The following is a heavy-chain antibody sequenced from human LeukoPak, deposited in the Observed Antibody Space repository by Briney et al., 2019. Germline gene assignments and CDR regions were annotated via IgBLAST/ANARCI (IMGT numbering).Heavy chain of an antibody. D-gene: IGHD3-9*01. V-gene: IGHV3-53*01. Sequence: GGSLRLSCAASGFTVSSDYMSWVRQAPGKGLEWVSVIYSGGSTYYADSVKGRFTISRDNSKNTLYLQMNSLRAEDTAVYYCARDQGGIGYDILTGGFGMDVWGQGTTVTVSS. CDR2: IYSGGST. CDR3: ARDQGGIGYDILTGGFGMDV. J-gene: IGHJ6*02. CDR1: GFTVSSDY.